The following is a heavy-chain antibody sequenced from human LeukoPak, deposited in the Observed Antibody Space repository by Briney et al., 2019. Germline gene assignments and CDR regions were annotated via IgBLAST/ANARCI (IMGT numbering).Heavy chain of an antibody. D-gene: IGHD1-26*01. CDR3: PRDQRTDSYYPGSWFDP. V-gene: IGHV3-66*02. CDR2: IYSDGST. CDR1: GFALSTDY. J-gene: IGHJ5*02. Sequence: PGGSLRLSCAASGFALSTDYLSWVRQAPGKGREWVTVIYSDGSTYYTESVKGRFTISRDNSKTTLYFQMNSLRPEDTAVYYWPRDQRTDSYYPGSWFDPSGQESLV.